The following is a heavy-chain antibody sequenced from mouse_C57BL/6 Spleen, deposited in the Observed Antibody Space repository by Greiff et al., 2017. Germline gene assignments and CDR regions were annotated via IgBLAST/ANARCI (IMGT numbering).Heavy chain of an antibody. CDR2: ISYDGSN. Sequence: VQLQQSGPGLVKPSQSLSLTCSVTGYSITSGYYWNWIRQFPGNKLEWMGYISYDGSNNYNPSLKNRISITRDTSKNQFFLKLNSVTTEDTATYYCARGARDYFDYWGQGTTLTVSS. CDR1: GYSITSGYY. V-gene: IGHV3-6*01. J-gene: IGHJ2*01. CDR3: ARGARDYFDY.